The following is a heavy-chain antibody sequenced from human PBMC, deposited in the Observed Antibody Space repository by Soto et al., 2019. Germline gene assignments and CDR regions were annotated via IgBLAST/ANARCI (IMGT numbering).Heavy chain of an antibody. V-gene: IGHV3-33*01. J-gene: IGHJ4*02. D-gene: IGHD4-17*01. CDR1: GFIFSNYG. CDR2: IRHDGSYT. Sequence: QVHLVEAGGGVVQPGKSLRISCETYGFIFSNYGMHWVRRAPGRGLERVAVIRHDGSYTQYGNAVKGRFIISRDDAKNTVYLEMNRLRSEDTAMYYCTRGDTVGFDYWGQGTVVTVSS. CDR3: TRGDTVGFDY.